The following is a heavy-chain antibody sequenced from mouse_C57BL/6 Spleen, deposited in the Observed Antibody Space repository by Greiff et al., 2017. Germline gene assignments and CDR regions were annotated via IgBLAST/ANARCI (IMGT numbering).Heavy chain of an antibody. D-gene: IGHD1-1*01. CDR2: ISSGSSTI. J-gene: IGHJ2*01. CDR3: ARGHYGSSFYFDY. CDR1: GFTFTDYG. V-gene: IGHV5-17*01. Sequence: EVQLLESGGGLVKPGASLKLSCAASGFTFTDYGMHWVRQAPEKGLEWVAYISSGSSTIYYADTVKGRVTISRDNAKNTLFLQMTSLRSEDTAMYYCARGHYGSSFYFDYWGQGTTLTVSS.